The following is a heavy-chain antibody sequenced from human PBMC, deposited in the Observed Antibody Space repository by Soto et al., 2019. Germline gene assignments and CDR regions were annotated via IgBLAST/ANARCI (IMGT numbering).Heavy chain of an antibody. Sequence: EVQLVESGGGLVQPGGSLRLSCAASGFTFSDYGMSWVRQAPGKWLEWVSDISRGSDTRYYADSVKGRFTISRDNAKNSLYLQMNSLRDEDTAVYYCAREGCSSNSCHPDYWGQGTLVTVSS. CDR3: AREGCSSNSCHPDY. D-gene: IGHD2-2*01. CDR1: GFTFSDYG. V-gene: IGHV3-48*02. CDR2: ISRGSDTR. J-gene: IGHJ4*02.